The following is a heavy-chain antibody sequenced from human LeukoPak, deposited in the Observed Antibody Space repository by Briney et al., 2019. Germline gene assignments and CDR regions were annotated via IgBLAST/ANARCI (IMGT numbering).Heavy chain of an antibody. CDR3: AKDGWTHGIDAFDI. J-gene: IGHJ3*02. V-gene: IGHV5-51*01. D-gene: IGHD5-24*01. CDR1: GYSFATSW. Sequence: GESLKISCKGSGYSFATSWIGWVRQMPGKGLEWMGLIYPADSSTRYSPSFQGQITLSADNSINTAYLQWSSLKASDTALYYCAKDGWTHGIDAFDIWGQGTMVTVSS. CDR2: IYPADSST.